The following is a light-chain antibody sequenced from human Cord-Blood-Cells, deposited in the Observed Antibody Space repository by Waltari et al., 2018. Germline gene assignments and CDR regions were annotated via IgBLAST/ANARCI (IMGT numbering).Light chain of an antibody. V-gene: IGKV3-11*01. J-gene: IGKJ1*01. Sequence: EIVLTQSPATLSLSPGERATLSCRASLSLSSYLAWYQQKPGQPPRLLIYDASNRATGILAWFSGRGYGTDFTLTISSLAPEDFAVYYCQQRSNWPWTFGQGTKVEIK. CDR3: QQRSNWPWT. CDR2: DAS. CDR1: LSLSSY.